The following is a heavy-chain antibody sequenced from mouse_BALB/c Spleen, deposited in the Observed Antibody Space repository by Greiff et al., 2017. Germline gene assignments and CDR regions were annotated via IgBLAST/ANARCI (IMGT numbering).Heavy chain of an antibody. V-gene: IGHV5-4*02. Sequence: EVQLQQSGGGLVKPGGSLKLSCAASGFTFSDYYMYWVRQTPEKRLEWVATISDGGSYTYYPDSVKGRFTISRDNAKNNLYLQMSSLKSEDTAMYYCARDIYDYDDGVPFYAMDYWGQGTSVTVSS. CDR3: ARDIYDYDDGVPFYAMDY. CDR2: ISDGGSYT. CDR1: GFTFSDYY. J-gene: IGHJ4*01. D-gene: IGHD2-4*01.